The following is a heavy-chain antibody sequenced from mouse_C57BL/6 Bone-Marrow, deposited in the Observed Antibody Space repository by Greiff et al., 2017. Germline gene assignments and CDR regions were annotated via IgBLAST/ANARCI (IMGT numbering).Heavy chain of an antibody. J-gene: IGHJ2*01. CDR2: ITHSGET. CDR1: GFPITSGYY. D-gene: IGHD2-4*01. CDR3: AGDSDDYDGLDY. V-gene: IGHV12-3*01. Sequence: VKLQESGPGLVKPSQSLFLTCSITGFPITSGYYWIWIRQSPGKPLEWMGYITHSGETFYNPSLQSPISITRETSKNQFFLQLNSVTTEDTAMYYCAGDSDDYDGLDYWGQGTTLTVSS.